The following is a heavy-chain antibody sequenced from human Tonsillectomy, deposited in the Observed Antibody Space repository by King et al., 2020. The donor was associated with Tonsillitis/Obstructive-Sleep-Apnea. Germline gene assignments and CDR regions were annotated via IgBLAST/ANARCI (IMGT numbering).Heavy chain of an antibody. V-gene: IGHV1-24*01. CDR3: ATTRNTMVRGVTYPEGLFDN. D-gene: IGHD3-10*01. CDR2: FDPEDGET. J-gene: IGHJ4*02. Sequence: QLVQSGAEVKKPGASVKVSCKVSGYTLTELSMHWVRQAPGKGLEWMGGFDPEDGETIYAQKFQGRVTMTEDTSTDTAYMELNSLRSEDTAVYYCATTRNTMVRGVTYPEGLFDNWGQGTLVTVSS. CDR1: GYTLTELS.